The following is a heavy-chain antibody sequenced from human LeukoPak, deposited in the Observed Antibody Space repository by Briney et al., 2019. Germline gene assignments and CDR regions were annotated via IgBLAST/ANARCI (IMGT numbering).Heavy chain of an antibody. J-gene: IGHJ4*01. CDR1: GGSVSGSPYY. V-gene: IGHV4-39*01. CDR2: MSHGGSA. CDR3: ARRRDSSGYYSFD. D-gene: IGHD3-22*01. Sequence: SETLCLTCTVSGGSVSGSPYYWGWIRQPPGKGLEWIGIMSHGGSAYYNPSLKSRVTISVDTSKNQFSLKLSSVTAADTAVYYCARRRDSSGYYSFD.